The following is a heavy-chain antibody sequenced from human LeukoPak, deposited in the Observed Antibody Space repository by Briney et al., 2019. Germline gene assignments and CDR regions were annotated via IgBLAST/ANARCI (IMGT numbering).Heavy chain of an antibody. D-gene: IGHD2-15*01. Sequence: AETLSLTCTVSGYFSTAYYWGWLRQPPGKGLEWVGYIYYSGSTYYNPSLKRGVTISVDTSKNKFSLKLSSVTAADTAVYYCARELGYCSGGSCSRYFDYWGQGTLVTVSS. J-gene: IGHJ4*02. CDR2: IYYSGST. CDR3: ARELGYCSGGSCSRYFDY. CDR1: GYFSTAYY. V-gene: IGHV4-38-2*02.